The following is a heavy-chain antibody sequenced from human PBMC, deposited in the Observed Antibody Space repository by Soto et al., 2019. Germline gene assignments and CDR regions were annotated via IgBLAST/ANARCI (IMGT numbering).Heavy chain of an antibody. J-gene: IGHJ4*02. CDR3: ARDQGYISGWYDDY. CDR2: IIPILGIA. D-gene: IGHD6-19*01. CDR1: GGTFSSYT. Sequence: QVQLVQSGAEVKKPGSSVKVSCKASGGTFSSYTISWVRQAPGQGLEWMGRIIPILGIANYAQKFQGRVTITADKSTSTAYMELSSLRSEDTAVYYCARDQGYISGWYDDYWGQGTLVTVSS. V-gene: IGHV1-69*08.